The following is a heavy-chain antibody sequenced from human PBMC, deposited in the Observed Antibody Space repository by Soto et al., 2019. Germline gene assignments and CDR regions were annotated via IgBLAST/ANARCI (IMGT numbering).Heavy chain of an antibody. D-gene: IGHD3-22*01. Sequence: GASVKVSCKASGYTFTSYAMHWVRQAPGQRLEWMGWINAGNGNTKYSQKFQGRVTITRDTSASTAYMELSSLRSEDTAVYYCARDPFGYYDSSGYYYAFDYWGQGTLVTVSS. J-gene: IGHJ4*02. CDR3: ARDPFGYYDSSGYYYAFDY. CDR2: INAGNGNT. CDR1: GYTFTSYA. V-gene: IGHV1-3*01.